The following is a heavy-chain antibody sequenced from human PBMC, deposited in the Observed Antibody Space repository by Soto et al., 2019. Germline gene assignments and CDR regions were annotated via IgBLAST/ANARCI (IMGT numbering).Heavy chain of an antibody. Sequence: SETLSLTCAFSGGSIISYYWSWIRQPPGKGLEWIGYIYYSGSTNYNPSLKSRVTISVDTSKNQFSLKLSSVTAADTAVYYCARARATIAAAAIFDCWGQGTLVTVSS. CDR1: GGSIISYY. J-gene: IGHJ4*02. CDR3: ARARATIAAAAIFDC. D-gene: IGHD6-13*01. V-gene: IGHV4-59*08. CDR2: IYYSGST.